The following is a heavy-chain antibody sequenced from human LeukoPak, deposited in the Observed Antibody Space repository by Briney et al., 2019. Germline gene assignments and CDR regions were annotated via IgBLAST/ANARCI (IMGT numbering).Heavy chain of an antibody. D-gene: IGHD4-4*01. CDR1: GGSISRSNSY. V-gene: IGHV4-39*07. J-gene: IGHJ6*02. CDR2: INHSGST. CDR3: ARGNPPYYYYYYGMDV. Sequence: SETLSLTCTVSGGSISRSNSYWDWIRQPPGKGLEWIGEINHSGSTNYNPSLKSRVTISVDTSKNQFSLKLSSVTAADTAVYYCARGNPPYYYYYYGMDVWGQGTTVTVSS.